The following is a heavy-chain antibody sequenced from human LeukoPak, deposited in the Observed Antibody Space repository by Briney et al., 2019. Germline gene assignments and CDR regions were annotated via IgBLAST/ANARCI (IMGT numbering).Heavy chain of an antibody. J-gene: IGHJ4*02. CDR3: ARVATYYYDSSGYSDY. CDR1: GGSISSSSYY. V-gene: IGHV4-39*07. D-gene: IGHD3-22*01. CDR2: IYYSGST. Sequence: SETLSLTCTVSGGSISSSSYYWGWIRQPPGKGLEWIGSIYYSGSTYYNPSLKSRVTISVDTSKNQCSLKLSSVTAADTAVYYCARVATYYYDSSGYSDYWGQGTLVTVSS.